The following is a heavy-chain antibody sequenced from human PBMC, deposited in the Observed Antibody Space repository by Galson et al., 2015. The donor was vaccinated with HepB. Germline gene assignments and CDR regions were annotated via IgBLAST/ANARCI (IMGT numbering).Heavy chain of an antibody. Sequence: SLRLSCAASGFTFSTYSMHWVRQAPGKGLEWVSDISCGGSDNYYADSVKGRFTISRDNSKNTLYLQMNSLRAEDAAVYYCARERSRPAAGKVDFPYWGHGTLVPVSS. CDR1: GFTFSTYS. D-gene: IGHD6-13*01. CDR3: ARERSRPAAGKVDFPY. J-gene: IGHJ4*01. V-gene: IGHV3-30-3*01. CDR2: ISCGGSDN.